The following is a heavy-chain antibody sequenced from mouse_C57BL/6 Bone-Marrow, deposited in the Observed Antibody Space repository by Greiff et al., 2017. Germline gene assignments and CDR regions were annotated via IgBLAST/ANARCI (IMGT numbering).Heavy chain of an antibody. CDR1: GYTFTSSD. V-gene: IGHV1-85*01. Sequence: QVQLQQSGPELVKPGASVKLSCKASGYTFTSSDINWVKQRPGQGLEWIGWLYPRVGSTNYNEKFKGKATLTVDTSSSTAYMELHSLTSEDSAVYVCARDYGSSYWYFDVWGTGTTVTVSS. CDR2: LYPRVGST. J-gene: IGHJ1*03. D-gene: IGHD1-1*01. CDR3: ARDYGSSYWYFDV.